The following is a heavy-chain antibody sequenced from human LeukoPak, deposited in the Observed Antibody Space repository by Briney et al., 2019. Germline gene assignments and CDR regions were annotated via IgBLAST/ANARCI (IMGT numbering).Heavy chain of an antibody. Sequence: GGSLRLSCAASGSTVSSNYMSWVRQAPGKGLEWVSVIYSGGSTYYADSVKGRFTISRDNSKNTLYLQMNSLRAEDTAVYYCARDSNSSGCFDYWGQGTLVTVSS. J-gene: IGHJ4*02. CDR3: ARDSNSSGCFDY. CDR2: IYSGGST. V-gene: IGHV3-53*01. D-gene: IGHD6-19*01. CDR1: GSTVSSNY.